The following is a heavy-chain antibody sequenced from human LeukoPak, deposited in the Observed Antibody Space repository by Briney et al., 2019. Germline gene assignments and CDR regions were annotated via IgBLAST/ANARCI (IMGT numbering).Heavy chain of an antibody. CDR3: TSLQRVRNDFEH. D-gene: IGHD6-13*01. Sequence: ASVKVSCKASGDSFTDYYIHWVRQAPGQRLEWMAWFNPNSGGTRFAQNFQGRVTMTRDASISTTYMELSILRSDDTAVYYCTSLQRVRNDFEHWGQGTLVTVSS. CDR2: FNPNSGGT. J-gene: IGHJ4*02. CDR1: GDSFTDYY. V-gene: IGHV1-2*02.